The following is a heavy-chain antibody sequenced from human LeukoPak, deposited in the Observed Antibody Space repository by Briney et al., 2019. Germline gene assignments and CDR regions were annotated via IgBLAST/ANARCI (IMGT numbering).Heavy chain of an antibody. V-gene: IGHV3-7*01. Sequence: QAGGSLRLSCAASGFTFSSYWMSWVRQAPGKGLEWVANIKQDGSEKYYVDSVKGRFTISRDNAKNSLYLQMNSLRAEDTAVYYCARDYYDSSGYCHVGYFDYWGQGTLVTVSS. CDR3: ARDYYDSSGYCHVGYFDY. D-gene: IGHD3-22*01. J-gene: IGHJ4*02. CDR1: GFTFSSYW. CDR2: IKQDGSEK.